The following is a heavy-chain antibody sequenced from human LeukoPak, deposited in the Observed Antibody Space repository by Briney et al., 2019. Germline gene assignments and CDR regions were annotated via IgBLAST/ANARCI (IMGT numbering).Heavy chain of an antibody. CDR1: AGSISSYY. CDR3: ARAYGSGSFCFDY. D-gene: IGHD3-10*01. V-gene: IGHV4-59*01. Sequence: SQTLSLTCTVAAGSISSYYWSWIPRPPRKGPWWIGYIYYSGSTNYNPSLKSRVTISVDTSKNQFSLKLSSVTAADTAVYYCARAYGSGSFCFDYWGQGTLVTVSS. J-gene: IGHJ4*02. CDR2: IYYSGST.